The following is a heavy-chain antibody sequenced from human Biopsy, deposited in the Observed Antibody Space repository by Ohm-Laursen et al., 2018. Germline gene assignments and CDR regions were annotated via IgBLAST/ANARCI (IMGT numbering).Heavy chain of an antibody. J-gene: IGHJ4*02. CDR2: IYYSGST. Sequence: SDTLSLTCTLSGDSITRSYWSWIRQPPGQGLEWIGYIYYSGSTKYNPSLKSRVSVSVDTSKNQFSLRLSSVTAAATAVYFCARGGRYYYDSPDNWGQGTLVTVSS. D-gene: IGHD3-22*01. V-gene: IGHV4-59*07. CDR1: GDSITRSY. CDR3: ARGGRYYYDSPDN.